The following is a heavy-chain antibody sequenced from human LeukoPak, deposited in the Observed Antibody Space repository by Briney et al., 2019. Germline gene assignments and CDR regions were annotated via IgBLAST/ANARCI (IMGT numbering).Heavy chain of an antibody. D-gene: IGHD3-22*01. CDR3: ASGDSSGYYAFDY. CDR2: IYHSGST. J-gene: IGHJ4*02. V-gene: IGHV4-4*02. CDR1: SGSISSSNW. Sequence: SETLSLTCAVSSGSISSSNWWSWVRQPPGKGLEWIGEIYHSGSTNYNPSLKSRVTISVDKSKNQFSLKLSSVTAADTAVYYCASGDSSGYYAFDYWGQGTLVTVSS.